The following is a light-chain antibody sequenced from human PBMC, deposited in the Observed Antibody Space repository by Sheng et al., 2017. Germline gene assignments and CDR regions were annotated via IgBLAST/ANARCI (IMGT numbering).Light chain of an antibody. CDR3: QQRSNWPPT. CDR2: GAS. Sequence: EIVLTQSPGTLSLSPGERATLSCRASQSLSSSYLAWYQQKPGQAPRLLMYGASSRATGIPDRFSGSGSGTDFTLTISRLEPEDFAVYYCQQRSNWPPTFGGGTKVEIK. V-gene: IGKV3D-20*02. CDR1: QSLSSSY. J-gene: IGKJ4*01.